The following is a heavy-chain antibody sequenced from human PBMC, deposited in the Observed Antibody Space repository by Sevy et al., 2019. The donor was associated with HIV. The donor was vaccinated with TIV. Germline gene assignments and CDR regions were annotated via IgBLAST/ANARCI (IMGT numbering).Heavy chain of an antibody. J-gene: IGHJ4*02. CDR2: MNPNSGET. Sequence: ASVKVSCKASGYTFTRYEINWVRQAIGQGLEWMGWMNPNSGETGSVQKFQGRVTMTRNTSLSTAYMELRSRRSDDTAVYYCARAIGTTVVTPVDYWGQGTLVTVSS. D-gene: IGHD3-10*01. CDR3: ARAIGTTVVTPVDY. V-gene: IGHV1-8*01. CDR1: GYTFTRYE.